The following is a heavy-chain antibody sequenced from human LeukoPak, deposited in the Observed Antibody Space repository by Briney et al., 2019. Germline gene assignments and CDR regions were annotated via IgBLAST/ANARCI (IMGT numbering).Heavy chain of an antibody. Sequence: SETLSLTCTVSGGSISSSSYYWGWIRQPPGKGLEWIGSIYYSGSTYYNPSLKSRVTISVDTSKNQFSLKLSSVTAADTAVYYCARLTYYYDSSGYYLVGGYYMDVWGKGTTVTISS. CDR1: GGSISSSSYY. J-gene: IGHJ6*03. D-gene: IGHD3-22*01. CDR3: ARLTYYYDSSGYYLVGGYYMDV. CDR2: IYYSGST. V-gene: IGHV4-39*01.